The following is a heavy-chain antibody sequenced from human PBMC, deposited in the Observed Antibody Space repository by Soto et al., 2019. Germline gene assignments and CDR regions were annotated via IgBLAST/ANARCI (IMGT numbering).Heavy chain of an antibody. CDR1: GYTFTSYY. V-gene: IGHV1-46*01. CDR3: ARADYYYGMDV. CDR2: INPSGGST. Sequence: QVQLVQSGAEVKKPGASVKVSCKASGYTFTSYYMHWVRQAPGQGLEWMGIINPSGGSTSYAQQFQGRFTMTRDTSTSTVYMELSSLRSEDTAVYYCARADYYYGMDVWGQGTTVTVSS. J-gene: IGHJ6*02.